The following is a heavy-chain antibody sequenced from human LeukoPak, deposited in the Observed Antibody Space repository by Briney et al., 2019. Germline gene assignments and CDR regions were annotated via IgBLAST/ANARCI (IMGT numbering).Heavy chain of an antibody. CDR3: ASELAIFGVVRGNWFDP. CDR2: IIPIFGTA. Sequence: SVKVSCKASGGTFSSYAISWVRQAPGQGLEWMGGIIPIFGTANYAQKFQGRVTITADESTSTAYMELSSLRSEDTAVYYCASELAIFGVVRGNWFDPWGQGTLVTVSS. D-gene: IGHD3-3*01. V-gene: IGHV1-69*13. CDR1: GGTFSSYA. J-gene: IGHJ5*02.